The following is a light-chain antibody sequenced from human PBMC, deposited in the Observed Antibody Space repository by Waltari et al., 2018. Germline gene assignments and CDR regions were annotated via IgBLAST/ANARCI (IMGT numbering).Light chain of an antibody. CDR3: CSYAGSNSWV. J-gene: IGLJ3*02. CDR2: EGS. V-gene: IGLV2-23*01. CDR1: GSDVGSYSL. Sequence: QSALTQPASVSGFPGQSITISCSGTGSDVGSYSLVSWYQKQPGKAPKLIIYEGSEWPSGVSSGFSGAKSGDTASLTISGLQPEDEADYYCCSYAGSNSWVFGGGTKLTVL.